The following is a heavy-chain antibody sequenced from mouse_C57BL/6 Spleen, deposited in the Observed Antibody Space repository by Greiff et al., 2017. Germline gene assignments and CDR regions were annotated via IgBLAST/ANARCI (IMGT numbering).Heavy chain of an antibody. CDR2: IYPRSGNT. Sequence: VQLQQSGAELARPGASVKLSCKASGYTFTSYGISWVKQRTGQGLEWIGEIYPRSGNTYYNEKFKGKATLTADKSSSTAYMELRSLTSEDSAVYFCASGDYYSDYYAMDYWGQGTSVTVSS. CDR1: GYTFTSYG. V-gene: IGHV1-81*01. CDR3: ASGDYYSDYYAMDY. D-gene: IGHD2-12*01. J-gene: IGHJ4*01.